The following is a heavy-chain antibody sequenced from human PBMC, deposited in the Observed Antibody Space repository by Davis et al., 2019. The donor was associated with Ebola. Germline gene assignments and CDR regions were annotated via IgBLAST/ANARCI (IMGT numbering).Heavy chain of an antibody. V-gene: IGHV3-11*04. J-gene: IGHJ4*02. CDR3: ARDPVVLLFTYFDN. CDR2: ITSSGRTI. CDR1: GFTFSDYY. Sequence: GESLKISCAASGFTFSDYYMSWIRQAPGKGLEWVSYITSSGRTIYYADSVKGRFTISRDNAKNSLYLQMNSLRAEDTAVYYCARDPVVLLFTYFDNWGQGTLVTVSS. D-gene: IGHD2/OR15-2a*01.